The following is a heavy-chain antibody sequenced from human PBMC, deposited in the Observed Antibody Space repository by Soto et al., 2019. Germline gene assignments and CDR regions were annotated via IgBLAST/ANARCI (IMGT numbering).Heavy chain of an antibody. Sequence: QITLKESGPTLVKPTQALTLTCTFSGFSLSTREVVVGWVRQPPGKAPEWLTFIYGNDDKRYSTSLRSRLTTTXXSSKSQVILTMTNMDPVDTATYYCVHRTTVPSVDYWGQGTLVSVSS. CDR2: IYGNDDK. CDR1: GFSLSTREVV. J-gene: IGHJ4*02. D-gene: IGHD4-17*01. V-gene: IGHV2-5*01. CDR3: VHRTTVPSVDY.